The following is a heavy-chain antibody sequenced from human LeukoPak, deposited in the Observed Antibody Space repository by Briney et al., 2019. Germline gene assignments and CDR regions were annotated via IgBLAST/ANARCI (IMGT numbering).Heavy chain of an antibody. CDR3: ARGPYYYDSSGYLY. J-gene: IGHJ4*02. Sequence: SETLSLTCAVYGGSFSGYYWSWIRQPPGKGLEWIGEINHSGSTNYNPSLKSRVTISVDTSKNQFSLKLSSVTAADTAVYYCARGPYYYDSSGYLYWDQGTLVTVSS. D-gene: IGHD3-22*01. V-gene: IGHV4-34*01. CDR1: GGSFSGYY. CDR2: INHSGST.